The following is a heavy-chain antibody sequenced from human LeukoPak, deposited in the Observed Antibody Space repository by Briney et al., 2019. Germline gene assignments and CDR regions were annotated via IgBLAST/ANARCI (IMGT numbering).Heavy chain of an antibody. CDR2: IRSKAYGGTT. V-gene: IGHV3-49*03. CDR1: GFTFGDYA. CDR3: TRVGNQQQDAFDI. Sequence: QTGRSLTLSCTASGFTFGDYAMSWFRQAPGKGLEWVGFIRSKAYGGTTEYAASVKGRFTISRDDSKSIAYLQMNSLKTEDTAVYYCTRVGNQQQDAFDIWGQGTMVTVSS. D-gene: IGHD6-13*01. J-gene: IGHJ3*02.